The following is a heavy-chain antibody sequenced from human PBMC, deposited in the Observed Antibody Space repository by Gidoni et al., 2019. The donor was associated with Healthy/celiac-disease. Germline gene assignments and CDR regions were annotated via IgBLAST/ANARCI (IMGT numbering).Heavy chain of an antibody. Sequence: EVQLVESGGGLVQPGRSLRVSCAASGFTFDDYAMHWVRQAPGKGLAWVSGISWNSVSIAYADSVKGRSTISRDNAKNSLYLQMNSLRAEDTALYYCAREGEGVVDAFDIWGQGTMVTVSS. CDR2: ISWNSVSI. CDR3: AREGEGVVDAFDI. V-gene: IGHV3-9*01. CDR1: GFTFDDYA. J-gene: IGHJ3*02. D-gene: IGHD3-16*01.